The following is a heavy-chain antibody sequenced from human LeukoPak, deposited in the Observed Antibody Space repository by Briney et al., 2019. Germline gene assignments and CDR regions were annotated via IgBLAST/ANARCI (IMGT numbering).Heavy chain of an antibody. CDR2: ISGSGGST. CDR1: GFTFSSYA. V-gene: IGHV3-23*01. Sequence: PGGSLRLSCAASGFTFSSYAMSWVRQAPGKGLEWVSAISGSGGSTYFADSVRGRFTISRDNSKNTLYLQMNTLTAGDTALYYCAKDRGKGSISLSEMDVWGQGTTVIVS. D-gene: IGHD2-21*01. J-gene: IGHJ6*02. CDR3: AKDRGKGSISLSEMDV.